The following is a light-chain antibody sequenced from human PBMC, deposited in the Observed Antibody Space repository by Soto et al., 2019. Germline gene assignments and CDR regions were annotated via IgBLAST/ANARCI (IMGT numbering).Light chain of an antibody. CDR2: DAS. J-gene: IGKJ1*01. V-gene: IGKV1-5*01. CDR3: QQYDSYSRT. Sequence: DIQMTQSPSTLSASVGARVTITCRASQSLSSSLAWYQQKPGKAPKLRIYDASSLERGVPSRFSGRGSGTEFTLTTSSLQPDDFATYDCQQYDSYSRTVGQGTKVDIK. CDR1: QSLSSS.